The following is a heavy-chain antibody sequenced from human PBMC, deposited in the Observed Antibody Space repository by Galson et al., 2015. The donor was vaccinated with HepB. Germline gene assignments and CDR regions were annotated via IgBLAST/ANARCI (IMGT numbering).Heavy chain of an antibody. J-gene: IGHJ4*02. V-gene: IGHV1-18*01. D-gene: IGHD2-2*01. CDR3: ARQKACSSSSCPIEY. CDR1: GYTFTTYG. CDR2: ISGYSDNT. Sequence: SVKVSCKASGYTFTTYGISWVRQAPGQGLEWMGWISGYSDNTNYAQNLQGRITVTKDTSTSIAYMELRSLRSDDTAVYYCARQKACSSSSCPIEYWGQGTLVTVSS.